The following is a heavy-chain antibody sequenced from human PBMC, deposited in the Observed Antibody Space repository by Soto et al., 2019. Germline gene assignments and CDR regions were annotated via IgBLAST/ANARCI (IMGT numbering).Heavy chain of an antibody. CDR2: IYHSGYT. Sequence: QLQLQESGSGLVKPSQTLSLTCAVSGGSISSGGYSWSWIRQPPGKGLEWIGYIYHSGYTYYNPSLQXXVXLSVDRSKNQFSLKLSSVTAADTAVYYCARAHYGDYGYGMDVWGQGTTVTVSS. V-gene: IGHV4-30-2*01. CDR1: GGSISSGGYS. D-gene: IGHD4-17*01. J-gene: IGHJ6*02. CDR3: ARAHYGDYGYGMDV.